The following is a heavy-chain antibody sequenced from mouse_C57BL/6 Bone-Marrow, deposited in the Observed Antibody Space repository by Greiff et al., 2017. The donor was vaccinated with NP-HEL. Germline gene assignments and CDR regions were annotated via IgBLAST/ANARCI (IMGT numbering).Heavy chain of an antibody. J-gene: IGHJ2*01. V-gene: IGHV1-80*01. D-gene: IGHD1-1*01. CDR3: ARSGSYDYGSSLDY. CDR2: IYPGDGDT. CDR1: GYAFSSYW. Sequence: LLESGAELVKPGASVKISCKASGYAFSSYWMNWVKQRPGKGLEWIGQIYPGDGDTNYNGKFKGKATLTADKSSSTAYMQLSSLTSEDSAVYFCARSGSYDYGSSLDYWGQGTTLTVSS.